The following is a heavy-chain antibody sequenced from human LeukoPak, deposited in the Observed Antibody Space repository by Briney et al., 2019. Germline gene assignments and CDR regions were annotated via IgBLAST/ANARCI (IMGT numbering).Heavy chain of an antibody. CDR3: ASSARYCSGGSCYQNFDY. V-gene: IGHV4-59*12. Sequence: SETLSLTCTVSGGSISSYYWSWIRQPPGKRLEWIGYIYYSGSTNYNPSLKSRVTISVDTSKNQFSLKLSSVTAADTAVYYCASSARYCSGGSCYQNFDYWGQGTLVTVSS. J-gene: IGHJ4*02. CDR2: IYYSGST. CDR1: GGSISSYY. D-gene: IGHD2-15*01.